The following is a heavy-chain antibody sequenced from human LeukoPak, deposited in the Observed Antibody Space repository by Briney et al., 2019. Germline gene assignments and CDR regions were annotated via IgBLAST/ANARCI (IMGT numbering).Heavy chain of an antibody. CDR2: ISYDGSNK. Sequence: GRSLRLSCAASGFTFSSYGMHWVRQAPGKGLEWVAVISYDGSNKYYADSVKGRFTISRDNSKNTLYLQMNSLRAEDTAVYYCAKSPIGIWGQGTMVTVSS. V-gene: IGHV3-30*18. J-gene: IGHJ3*02. D-gene: IGHD3-10*01. CDR3: AKSPIGI. CDR1: GFTFSSYG.